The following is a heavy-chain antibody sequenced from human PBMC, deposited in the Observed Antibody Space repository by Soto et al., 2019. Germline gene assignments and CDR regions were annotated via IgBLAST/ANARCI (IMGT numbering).Heavy chain of an antibody. CDR1: GCSVTSYW. D-gene: IGHD6-19*01. Sequence: GEAQKISCKGSGCSVTSYWISWVRQMPGNGLEWMGRIDPSDSYTNYSPSFQGHVTISADKSISTAYLQWSSLKASDTAMYYCARHTSAVAGRDYYYYYGMDVWGQGTTVTAP. CDR3: ARHTSAVAGRDYYYYYGMDV. CDR2: IDPSDSYT. J-gene: IGHJ6*02. V-gene: IGHV5-10-1*01.